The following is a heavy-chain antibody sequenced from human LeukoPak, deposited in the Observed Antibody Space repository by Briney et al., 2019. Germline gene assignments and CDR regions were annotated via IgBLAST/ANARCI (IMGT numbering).Heavy chain of an antibody. J-gene: IGHJ4*02. CDR3: ARHYYDSSGYFDY. V-gene: IGHV1-2*02. CDR2: INPNSGGT. Sequence: ASVKVSCKASGYTFTGYYMHWVRQAPGQGLEWMGWINPNSGGTNYAQKFQGRVTVTRDTSISTAYMELSRLRSDDTAVYYCARHYYDSSGYFDYWGQGTLVTVSS. D-gene: IGHD3-22*01. CDR1: GYTFTGYY.